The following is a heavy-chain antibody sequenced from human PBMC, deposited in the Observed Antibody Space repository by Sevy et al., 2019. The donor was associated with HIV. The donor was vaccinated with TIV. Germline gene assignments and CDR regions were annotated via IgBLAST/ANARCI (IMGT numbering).Heavy chain of an antibody. V-gene: IGHV3-30*04. CDR1: GFTFSIYA. CDR3: ARDLPSAVINPFYYYGLDV. D-gene: IGHD3-22*01. J-gene: IGHJ6*02. Sequence: GGYLRLSCAASGFTFSIYAVHWVRQAPDKGLEWVAVISYDGGVKYFADSVKGRVTISRDNSKNTLYLQMNSLRPEDTAVYYCARDLPSAVINPFYYYGLDVWGQGTTVTVSS. CDR2: ISYDGGVK.